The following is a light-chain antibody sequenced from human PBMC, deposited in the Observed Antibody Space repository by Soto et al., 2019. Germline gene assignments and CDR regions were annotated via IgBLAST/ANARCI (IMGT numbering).Light chain of an antibody. J-gene: IGKJ1*01. CDR1: QSIANNY. Sequence: AFTQSPGTLSLSPGARATLSCRASQSIANNYLTWYQQKPGQAPRVLIYDASTRATGVPDRFSGSGSGTDFTLTIARLEPEDFAVYYCQQYGSSPWTFGQGTKVDIK. V-gene: IGKV3-20*01. CDR2: DAS. CDR3: QQYGSSPWT.